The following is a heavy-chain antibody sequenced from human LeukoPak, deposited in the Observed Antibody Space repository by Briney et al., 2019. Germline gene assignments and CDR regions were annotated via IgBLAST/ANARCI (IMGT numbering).Heavy chain of an antibody. CDR1: GVSFNTYY. V-gene: IGHV3-48*02. CDR2: IDTLSQTV. CDR3: AGGGDSGWAIDN. J-gene: IGHJ4*02. Sequence: PGGSLRLSCTVSGVSFNTYYMSWVRQAPGKGLEWISYIDTLSQTVYYADSMRGRFTISRDNAKNSLYLQIYSLRDEDTALYYCAGGGDSGWAIDNWGQGTLVIVSS. D-gene: IGHD6-19*01.